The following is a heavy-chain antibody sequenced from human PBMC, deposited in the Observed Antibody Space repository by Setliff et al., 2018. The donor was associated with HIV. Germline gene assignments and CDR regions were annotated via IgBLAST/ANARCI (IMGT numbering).Heavy chain of an antibody. CDR3: AKTAYYFNTGGPKGWFDP. CDR1: GFTFSSYA. J-gene: IGHJ5*02. Sequence: PGGSLRLSCAASGFTFSSYAMNWVRQAPGKGLEWVPGMSGSDNTTFYADSVKGRFTVSRDNSKKTLYMVMDSLRADDTAVYYCAKTAYYFNTGGPKGWFDPWGQGTLVTVSS. V-gene: IGHV3-23*01. CDR2: MSGSDNTT. D-gene: IGHD2-8*02.